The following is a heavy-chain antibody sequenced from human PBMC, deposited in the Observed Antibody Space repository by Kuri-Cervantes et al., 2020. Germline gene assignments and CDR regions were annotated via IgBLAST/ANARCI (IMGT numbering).Heavy chain of an antibody. Sequence: GGSLRLSCKASGFTFTSSAVQWVRQARGQRLEWIGWIVVGSGNTNYAQKFQERVTITRDMSTSTAYMELSSLRSEDTAVYYCAADSNYKNYYYYYYMDVWGKGTTVTVSS. J-gene: IGHJ6*03. V-gene: IGHV1-58*01. D-gene: IGHD5-24*01. CDR3: AADSNYKNYYYYYYMDV. CDR2: IVVGSGNT. CDR1: GFTFTSSA.